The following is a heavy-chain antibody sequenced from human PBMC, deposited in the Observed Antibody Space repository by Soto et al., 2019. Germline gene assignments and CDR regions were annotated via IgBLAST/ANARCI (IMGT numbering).Heavy chain of an antibody. D-gene: IGHD5-18*01. J-gene: IGHJ4*02. V-gene: IGHV4-30-4*01. CDR3: ASNSYEYHFYAY. CDR1: GGSIRSGDYY. Sequence: QVQLQESGPGLVKPSQTLSLTCTVSGGSIRSGDYYWSWLRQPPGQGLEWIGYIYYNGSTYYNPSLKSRVTISVDTSKSQFSLKLSHVTAADCAVYYCASNSYEYHFYAYWGQGTLVTGSS. CDR2: IYYNGST.